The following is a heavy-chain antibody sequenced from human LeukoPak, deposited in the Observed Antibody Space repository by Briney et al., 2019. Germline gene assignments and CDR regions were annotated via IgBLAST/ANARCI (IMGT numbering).Heavy chain of an antibody. CDR1: GYTFTGYY. J-gene: IGHJ5*02. CDR2: INTNTGNP. CDR3: ARVTGYSSSWYKDWFDP. Sequence: ASVKVSCKASGYTFTGYYMHWVRQAPGQGLEWMGWINTNTGNPTYAQGFTGRFVFSLDTSVSTAYLQISSLKAEDTAVYYCARVTGYSSSWYKDWFDPWGQGTLVTVSS. D-gene: IGHD6-13*01. V-gene: IGHV7-4-1*02.